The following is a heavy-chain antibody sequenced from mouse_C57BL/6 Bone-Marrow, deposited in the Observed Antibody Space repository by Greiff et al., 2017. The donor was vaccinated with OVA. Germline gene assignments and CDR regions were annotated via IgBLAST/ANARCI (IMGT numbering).Heavy chain of an antibody. Sequence: VKLQESGAELVRPGASVTLSCKASGYTFTDYEMHWVKQTPVHGLEWIGAIDPETGGTAYNQKFKGKAILTADKSSSTAYMELRSLTSEDSAVYYCTRSRGSNYFDYWGQGTTLTVSS. V-gene: IGHV1-15*01. D-gene: IGHD1-1*01. CDR1: GYTFTDYE. J-gene: IGHJ2*01. CDR3: TRSRGSNYFDY. CDR2: IDPETGGT.